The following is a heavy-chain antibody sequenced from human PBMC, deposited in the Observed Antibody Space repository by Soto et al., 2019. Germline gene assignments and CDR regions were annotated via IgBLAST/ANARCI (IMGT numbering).Heavy chain of an antibody. Sequence: ASVKVSCKASGYTFTGYYMHWVRQAPGQGLEWMGWINPNSGGTNYAQKFQGRVTMTRDTSISTAYMELSRLRSDDTAVYYCARIMTTVTTAFYYYDMDVWGQGTTVTV. V-gene: IGHV1-2*02. CDR1: GYTFTGYY. CDR3: ARIMTTVTTAFYYYDMDV. CDR2: INPNSGGT. J-gene: IGHJ6*02. D-gene: IGHD4-17*01.